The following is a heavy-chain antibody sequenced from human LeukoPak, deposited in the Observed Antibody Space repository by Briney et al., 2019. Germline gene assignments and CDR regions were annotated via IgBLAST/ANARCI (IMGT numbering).Heavy chain of an antibody. CDR3: ARDFSRNDFWSGSNWFDP. CDR1: GGTFSSYA. V-gene: IGHV1-69*13. CDR2: IIPIFGTA. D-gene: IGHD3-3*01. Sequence: ASVKVSCKASGGTFSSYAISWVRQAPGQGLEWMGGIIPIFGTANYAQKFQGRVTITADEFTSTAYMELSSLRSEDTAVYYCARDFSRNDFWSGSNWFDPWGQGTLVTVSS. J-gene: IGHJ5*02.